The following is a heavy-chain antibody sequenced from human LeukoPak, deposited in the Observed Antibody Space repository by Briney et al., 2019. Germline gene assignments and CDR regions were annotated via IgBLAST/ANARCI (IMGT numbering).Heavy chain of an antibody. V-gene: IGHV3-23*01. CDR2: ISGSGGST. D-gene: IGHD3/OR15-3a*01. Sequence: ETLSLTCTVSGGSISSSSYYWGWIRQPPGKGLEWVSTISGSGGSTYYADSVKGRFITSRDISKNTLYLQMNSLRAEDTAVYYCAKVDGTYYWGQGTLVTVSS. CDR1: GGSISSSSYY. J-gene: IGHJ4*02. CDR3: AKVDGTYY.